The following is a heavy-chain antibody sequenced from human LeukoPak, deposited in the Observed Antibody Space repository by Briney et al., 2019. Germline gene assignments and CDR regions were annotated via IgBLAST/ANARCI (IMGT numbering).Heavy chain of an antibody. D-gene: IGHD3-10*01. J-gene: IGHJ2*01. V-gene: IGHV5-10-1*01. CDR3: ARHFNQYHDSGSYYSNYWYFDL. CDR2: IDPRDSYI. CDR1: GYSFSNNW. Sequence: GESLEISCQGSGYSFSNNWISWVRQMPGKGLEWMGRIDPRDSYITYSPSFQGHVTISVDKSITTAYLQWSTLKASDTATYYCARHFNQYHDSGSYYSNYWYFDLWGRGTLVTVSS.